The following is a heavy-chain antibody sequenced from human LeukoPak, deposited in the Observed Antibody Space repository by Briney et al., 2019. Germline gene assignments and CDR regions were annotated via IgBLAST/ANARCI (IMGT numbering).Heavy chain of an antibody. Sequence: GASVKVSCKASGYTFTGYYMHWVRQAPGQGLEWMGRINPNSGGTNYAQKFQGRVTMTRDTSISTAYMELSRLRSDDTAVYYCARDKVRGSWFDPWGQGTLVIVSS. V-gene: IGHV1-2*06. CDR1: GYTFTGYY. D-gene: IGHD3-16*01. CDR2: INPNSGGT. J-gene: IGHJ5*02. CDR3: ARDKVRGSWFDP.